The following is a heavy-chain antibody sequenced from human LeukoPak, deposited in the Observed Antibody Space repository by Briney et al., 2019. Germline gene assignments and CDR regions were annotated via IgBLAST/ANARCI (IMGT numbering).Heavy chain of an antibody. CDR3: ARVGTAMVLDY. D-gene: IGHD5-18*01. J-gene: IGHJ4*02. CDR2: FYSGGST. CDR1: GFTVSSNY. V-gene: IGHV3-53*01. Sequence: PGGSLRLSCAASGFTVSSNYMSWVRQAPGKGLGCVSVFYSGGSTYYADSVKGRFTISRDNSKNTLYLQMNSLRAEDTAVYYCARVGTAMVLDYWGQGTLVTVSS.